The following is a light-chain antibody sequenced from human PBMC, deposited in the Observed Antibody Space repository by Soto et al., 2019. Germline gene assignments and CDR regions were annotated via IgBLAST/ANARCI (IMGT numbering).Light chain of an antibody. J-gene: IGLJ1*01. V-gene: IGLV2-14*01. CDR2: EVS. CDR1: SSDIGGYNY. CDR3: SSYTSSSTLYV. Sequence: QSVLTQPASVSGSPGQSITISCAGTSSDIGGYNYVSWYQQHPGKAPKVMIYEVSNRPSGVSNRFSGSKSGNTASLTISGLQAEDEADHYCSSYTSSSTLYVFGSGTKVT.